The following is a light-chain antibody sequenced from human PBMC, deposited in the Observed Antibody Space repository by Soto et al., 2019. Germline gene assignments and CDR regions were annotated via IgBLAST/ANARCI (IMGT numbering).Light chain of an antibody. J-gene: IGLJ1*01. Sequence: QSVLPQPPSVSEAPRQRVTISCSGSSSNIGNNAVNWYQQLPGKAPKLLIYYDDLLPSGVSDRFSGSKSGTSASLAISGLQSEDEADYYCAAWDDSLNGYVFGTGTKVTV. CDR3: AAWDDSLNGYV. CDR2: YDD. CDR1: SSNIGNNA. V-gene: IGLV1-36*01.